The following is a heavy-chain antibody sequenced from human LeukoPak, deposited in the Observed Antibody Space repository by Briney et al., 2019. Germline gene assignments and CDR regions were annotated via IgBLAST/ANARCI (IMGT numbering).Heavy chain of an antibody. D-gene: IGHD3-3*01. V-gene: IGHV3-53*01. CDR1: GFTVSSNY. J-gene: IGHJ3*02. CDR2: IYSGGST. Sequence: GGSLRLSCAASGFTVSSNYMSWVRQAPGKGLEWVSIIYSGGSTYYADSVKGRFTISRDNSENTLYLQMNSLRAEDTAVYYCARLGITIFGVVRLGNRAFDIWGQGTMVTVSS. CDR3: ARLGITIFGVVRLGNRAFDI.